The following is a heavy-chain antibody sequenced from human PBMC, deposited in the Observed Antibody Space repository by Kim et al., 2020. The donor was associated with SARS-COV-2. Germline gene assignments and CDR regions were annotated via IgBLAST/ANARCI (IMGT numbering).Heavy chain of an antibody. CDR2: IIPILGIA. D-gene: IGHD2-2*01. CDR1: GGTFSSYA. CDR3: ARASIVVVPAAKDYYGMDV. V-gene: IGHV1-69*04. Sequence: SVKVSCKASGGTFSSYAISWVRQAPGQGLEWMGRIIPILGIANYAQKFQGRVTITANKSTSTAYMELSSLRSEDTAVYYCARASIVVVPAAKDYYGMDVWGQGTTVTVSS. J-gene: IGHJ6*02.